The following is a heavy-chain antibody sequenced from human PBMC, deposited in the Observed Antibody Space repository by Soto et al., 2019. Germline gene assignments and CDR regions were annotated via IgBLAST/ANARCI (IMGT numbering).Heavy chain of an antibody. CDR3: ARSSSGWTAFDY. J-gene: IGHJ4*02. Sequence: ASVKVSCKASGYTFTSYAMHWVRQAPGQRLEWMGWINAGNGNTKYSQKFQGRVTITRDTSASTAYMELSSLRSEDTAVYYCARSSSGWTAFDYWGQGTLVTVSS. CDR2: INAGNGNT. V-gene: IGHV1-3*01. D-gene: IGHD6-19*01. CDR1: GYTFTSYA.